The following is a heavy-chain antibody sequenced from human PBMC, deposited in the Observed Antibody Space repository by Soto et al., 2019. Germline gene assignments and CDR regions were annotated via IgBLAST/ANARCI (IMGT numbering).Heavy chain of an antibody. CDR1: GFTFSNYA. J-gene: IGHJ4*02. V-gene: IGHV3-23*01. CDR2: ISSSGDSP. CDR3: AKDHVDFDY. Sequence: PGGSLRLSCAASGFTFSNYAMSWVRQAPGKGLEWVSAISSSGDSPYYADSVKGRFTVSRDNSKNTLYLQMNSLRAEDTAVYYCAKDHVDFDYWGQGTLVTVSS.